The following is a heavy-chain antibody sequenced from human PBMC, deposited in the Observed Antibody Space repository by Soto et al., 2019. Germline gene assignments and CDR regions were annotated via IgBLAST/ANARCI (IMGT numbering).Heavy chain of an antibody. J-gene: IGHJ4*02. V-gene: IGHV3-48*02. Sequence: EVQLVESGGALVQPGGSLRLSCAASGFKFSIYSMNWVRQPPGKGLEWSAYITSDTKTIKYGDSVKGRFTISRDNAKNSVYLQMNSLSDEDTAVYYCARSVEGHFDYWGQGTVVTVS. CDR3: ARSVEGHFDY. CDR1: GFKFSIYS. D-gene: IGHD6-19*01. CDR2: ITSDTKTI.